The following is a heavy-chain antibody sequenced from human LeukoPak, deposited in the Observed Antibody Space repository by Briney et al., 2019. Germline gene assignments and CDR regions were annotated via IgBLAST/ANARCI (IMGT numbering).Heavy chain of an antibody. CDR1: GFTFSSYG. V-gene: IGHV3-30*02. D-gene: IGHD6-13*01. CDR2: IRYDGSNK. J-gene: IGHJ4*02. Sequence: PGGSLRLSCAASGFTFSSYGMHWVRQAPGKGLEWVAFIRYDGSNKYYADSVKGRFTISRDNSKNTLYPQMNSLRAEDTAVYYCAKDSSPYSSSWYPDYWGQGTLVTVSS. CDR3: AKDSSPYSSSWYPDY.